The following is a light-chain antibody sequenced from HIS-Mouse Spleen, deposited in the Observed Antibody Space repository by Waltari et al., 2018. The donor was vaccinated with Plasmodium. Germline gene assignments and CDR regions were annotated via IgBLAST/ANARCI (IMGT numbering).Light chain of an antibody. CDR2: DVS. Sequence: QSALTQPRSVSGSPGQSVTISCTGTSSDVGGYNYVSWYQQHPGKAPKLMIYDVSKRPSGVPDRFPGSKSGNTAPLTISGLQAEDEADYYCCSYAGSYTFVFGTGTKVTVL. CDR1: SSDVGGYNY. V-gene: IGLV2-11*01. J-gene: IGLJ1*01. CDR3: CSYAGSYTFV.